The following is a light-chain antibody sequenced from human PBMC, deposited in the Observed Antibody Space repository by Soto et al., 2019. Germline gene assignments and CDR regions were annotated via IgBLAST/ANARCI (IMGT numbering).Light chain of an antibody. Sequence: DIQMTQSPSSLSASVGHRVTITCRSSQSISSYLNWYQQKPGKAPKLLIYAASSLQSGVPSRFSGSGSGTDFTLTISSLQPEDFATYYCQQSYSTLMYTFGQGTKVDIK. J-gene: IGKJ2*01. CDR1: QSISSY. V-gene: IGKV1-39*01. CDR3: QQSYSTLMYT. CDR2: AAS.